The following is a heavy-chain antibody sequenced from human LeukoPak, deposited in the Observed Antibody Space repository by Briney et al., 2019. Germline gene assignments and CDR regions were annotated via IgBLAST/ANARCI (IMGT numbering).Heavy chain of an antibody. CDR2: LSDDGSNK. J-gene: IGHJ4*02. CDR1: RFTFSYFA. CDR3: AKDPHSSSWYYFDS. D-gene: IGHD6-13*01. V-gene: IGHV3-30*18. Sequence: RGSLRLSCAASRFTFSYFAMHWVRQAPGKGLEWVAVLSDDGSNKFYADSVKGRFTISRDNSKNTLYLQMNSLRAEDTAFYYCAKDPHSSSWYYFDSWGRGTLVTVSS.